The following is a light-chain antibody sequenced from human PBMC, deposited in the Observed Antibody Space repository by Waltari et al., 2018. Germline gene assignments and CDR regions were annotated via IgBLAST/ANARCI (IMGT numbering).Light chain of an antibody. J-gene: IGLJ2*01. V-gene: IGLV3-1*01. Sequence: SYELTQPPSVSVSPGQTASITCSGDKLGDKYVYWYQQKPGQSPVLVIYEDGKGPPGIPERFSGSNSGNTATLTISGTQAMDEADYYCQAWDTRNVIFGGGTKLTVL. CDR2: EDG. CDR1: KLGDKY. CDR3: QAWDTRNVI.